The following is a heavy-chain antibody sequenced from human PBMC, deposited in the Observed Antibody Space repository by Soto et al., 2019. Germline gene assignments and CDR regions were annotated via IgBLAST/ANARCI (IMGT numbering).Heavy chain of an antibody. CDR1: GGSISSYY. CDR2: IYYSGST. D-gene: IGHD5-18*01. Sequence: SETLSLTCTVSGGSISSYYWSWIRQPPGMGLEWIGYIYYSGSTNYNPSLKSRVTISVDTSKNQFSLKLSSVTAADTAVYYCARGGSGYSYGYAFDYWGQGTLVTVSS. J-gene: IGHJ4*02. CDR3: ARGGSGYSYGYAFDY. V-gene: IGHV4-59*01.